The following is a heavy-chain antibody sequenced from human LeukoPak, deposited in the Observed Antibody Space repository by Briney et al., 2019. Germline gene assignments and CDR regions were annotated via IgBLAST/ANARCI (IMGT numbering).Heavy chain of an antibody. D-gene: IGHD3-22*01. Sequence: SETLSLTCTVSGGSISSSSYYWGWIRQPPRKGLEWIGSIYYSGSTYYNPSLKSRVTISVDTSKNQFSLKLSSVTAADTAVYYCARVYYYDSRDYYYYYMDVWGKGTTVTVSS. CDR2: IYYSGST. V-gene: IGHV4-39*07. J-gene: IGHJ6*03. CDR3: ARVYYYDSRDYYYYYMDV. CDR1: GGSISSSSYY.